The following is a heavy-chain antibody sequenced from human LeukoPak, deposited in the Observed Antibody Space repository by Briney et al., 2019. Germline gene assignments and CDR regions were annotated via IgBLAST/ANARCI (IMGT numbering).Heavy chain of an antibody. CDR1: GFIFSNFC. CDR3: TTDPPRTGGRYMAV. V-gene: IGHV3-15*01. J-gene: IGHJ6*03. CDR2: IKSNFNGGTI. D-gene: IGHD1-1*01. Sequence: PGGSLRLSCAASGFIFSNFCMTWVRQTPGKGLECVGRIKSNFNGGTIDYAAPVKGRFIISRDDSKNTLYLQMNSLITEDTAVYYCTTDPPRTGGRYMAVWGKGTTVTVSS.